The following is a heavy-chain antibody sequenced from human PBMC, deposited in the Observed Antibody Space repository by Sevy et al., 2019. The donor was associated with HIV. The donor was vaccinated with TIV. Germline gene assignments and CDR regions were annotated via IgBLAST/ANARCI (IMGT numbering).Heavy chain of an antibody. D-gene: IGHD2-21*02. V-gene: IGHV4-61*01. J-gene: IGHJ4*02. CDR2: IYYSGRT. CDR1: GGSVSSGSFY. Sequence: SETLSLTCTVSGGSVSSGSFYWSWIRQPPGKGLEGFAYIYYSGRTNYNPSLKSRVTISVDTSKNQFSLKLSSVTAADTAVYYCASGGNSDYFDYWGQGTLVTVSS. CDR3: ASGGNSDYFDY.